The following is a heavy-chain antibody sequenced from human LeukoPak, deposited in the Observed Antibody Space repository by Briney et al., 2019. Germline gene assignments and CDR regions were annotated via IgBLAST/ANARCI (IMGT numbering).Heavy chain of an antibody. D-gene: IGHD3-10*01. Sequence: PSETLSLTCAVYGGSFSGYYWTWIRQPPGKGLEWIGEINHSGSTNYNPSLKSRVTISVDTSKNQFSLKLSSVTAADTAVYYCARVDSGSLDYWGQGNLVTVSS. CDR3: ARVDSGSLDY. V-gene: IGHV4-34*01. CDR2: INHSGST. CDR1: GGSFSGYY. J-gene: IGHJ4*02.